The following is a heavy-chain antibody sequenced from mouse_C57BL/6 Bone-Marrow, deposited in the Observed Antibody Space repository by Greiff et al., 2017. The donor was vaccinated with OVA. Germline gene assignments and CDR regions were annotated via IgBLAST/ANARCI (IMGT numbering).Heavy chain of an antibody. D-gene: IGHD2-13*01. CDR2: IYPRSGNT. J-gene: IGHJ2*01. CDR3: ARSSDLYDYDC. V-gene: IGHV1-81*01. Sequence: QVQLQQSGAELARPGASVKLSCKASGYTFTSYGISWVKQRTGQGLEWIGEIYPRSGNTYYNEKFKGKATLTADKSSSTAYMELSSLTSEDSAVYCCARSSDLYDYDCWGQGTTLTVSS. CDR1: GYTFTSYG.